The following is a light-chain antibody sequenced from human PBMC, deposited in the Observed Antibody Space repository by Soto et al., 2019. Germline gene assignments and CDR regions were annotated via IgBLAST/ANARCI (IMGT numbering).Light chain of an antibody. CDR2: GAS. Sequence: EIVLTQSPGTLSLSPGGRATLSCWASQSVSSSYLAWYQQKPGQGPRLLIYGASSRATGIPDRFSGSGSGTDFTLTISRLEPEDFAVYYCQQYDSSAEITFGQGTRLEIK. CDR1: QSVSSSY. CDR3: QQYDSSAEIT. V-gene: IGKV3-20*01. J-gene: IGKJ5*01.